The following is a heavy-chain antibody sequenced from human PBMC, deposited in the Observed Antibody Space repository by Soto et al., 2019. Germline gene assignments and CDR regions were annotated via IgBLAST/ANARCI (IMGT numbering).Heavy chain of an antibody. V-gene: IGHV3-33*01. D-gene: IGHD6-13*01. CDR3: ARDRIAAAVDYYYGMDV. CDR2: IWYDGSNK. CDR1: GFTFSSYG. Sequence: QTGGSLRLSCAASGFTFSSYGMHWVRQAPGKGLEWVAVIWYDGSNKYYADSVKGRFTISRDNSKNTLYLQMNSLRAEDTAVYYCARDRIAAAVDYYYGMDVWGQGTTVTVSS. J-gene: IGHJ6*02.